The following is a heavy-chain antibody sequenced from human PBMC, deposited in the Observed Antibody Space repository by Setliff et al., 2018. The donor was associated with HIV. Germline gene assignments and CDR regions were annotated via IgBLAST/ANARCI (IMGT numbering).Heavy chain of an antibody. J-gene: IGHJ5*02. V-gene: IGHV1-69-2*01. CDR3: ARSGGDCSGISCYSLWFDP. CDR1: GYTFTDYY. D-gene: IGHD2-15*01. Sequence: ASVKVSCKASGYTFTDYYMHWVQQAPGKGLEWMGRVDPKNGKTLYAENLRGRITITADTSTDTAYMELNSLRTEDTAVYYCARSGGDCSGISCYSLWFDPWGHGTLVTVS. CDR2: VDPKNGKT.